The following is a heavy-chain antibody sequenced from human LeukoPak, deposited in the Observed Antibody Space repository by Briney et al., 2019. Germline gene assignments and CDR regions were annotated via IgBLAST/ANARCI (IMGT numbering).Heavy chain of an antibody. CDR3: ASGDGGNSPYYYYGMDV. CDR2: ISAYNGNT. CDR1: GYTFTSYG. Sequence: APVKVSCKASGYTFTSYGISWVRQAPGQGLEWMGWISAYNGNTNYAQKLQDRVTMTTDTSTSTAYMELRSLRSDDTAVYYCASGDGGNSPYYYYGMDVWGQGTTVTVSS. J-gene: IGHJ6*02. D-gene: IGHD4-23*01. V-gene: IGHV1-18*01.